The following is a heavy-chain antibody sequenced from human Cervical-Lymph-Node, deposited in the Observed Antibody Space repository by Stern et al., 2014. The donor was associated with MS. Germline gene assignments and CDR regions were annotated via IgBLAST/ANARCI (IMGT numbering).Heavy chain of an antibody. CDR2: ISTGGSGI. Sequence: VQLVQSGGALVKPGGSLRLSCAASGFTFSDYYMVWIRQAPGKGLEWVSYISTGGSGIYYADSVEGRFTISRDNAKNSLYLQMNSLRVEDAAIYYCARGSRYRPIPIDGNDYWGQGTLVTVSS. V-gene: IGHV3-11*01. D-gene: IGHD1-26*01. J-gene: IGHJ4*02. CDR1: GFTFSDYY. CDR3: ARGSRYRPIPIDGNDY.